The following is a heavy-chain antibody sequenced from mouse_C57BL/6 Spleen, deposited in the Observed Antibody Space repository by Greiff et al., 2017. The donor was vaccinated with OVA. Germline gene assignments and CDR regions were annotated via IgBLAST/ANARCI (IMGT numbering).Heavy chain of an antibody. Sequence: DVKLQESGPGLVKPSQSLSLTCSVTGSSITSGYYWNWIRQFPGNKLEWMGYISYDGSNNSNPPLKNRISITRDTSKNQFFLKLNSVTTEDTATYYCAYGNYWYFDVWGTGTTVTVSS. CDR1: GSSITSGYY. CDR2: ISYDGSN. D-gene: IGHD2-1*01. CDR3: AYGNYWYFDV. J-gene: IGHJ1*03. V-gene: IGHV3-6*01.